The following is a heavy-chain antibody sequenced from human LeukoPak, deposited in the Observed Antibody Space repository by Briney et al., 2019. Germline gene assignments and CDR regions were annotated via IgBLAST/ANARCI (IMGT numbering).Heavy chain of an antibody. V-gene: IGHV3-21*04. CDR1: GFTFSSYS. J-gene: IGHJ4*02. Sequence: GGSLRLSCAASGFTFSSYSMNWARQAPGKGLEWDSSISSSSSYIYYADSVKGRITISRDNAKNSLYLQMNSLRAEDTAVYYCASGGSYYYFDYWGQGTLVTVSS. CDR3: ASGGSYYYFDY. D-gene: IGHD1-26*01. CDR2: ISSSSSYI.